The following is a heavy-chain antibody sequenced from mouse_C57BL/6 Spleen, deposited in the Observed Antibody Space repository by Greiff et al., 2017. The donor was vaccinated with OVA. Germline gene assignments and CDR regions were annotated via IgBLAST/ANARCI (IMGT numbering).Heavy chain of an antibody. CDR3: ARGARYDYDAFAY. CDR1: GYTFTSYW. D-gene: IGHD2-4*01. CDR2: IDPSDSYT. Sequence: VQLQQPGAELVRPGTSVKLSCKASGYTFTSYWMHWVKQRPGQGLEWIGVIDPSDSYTNYNQKFKGKATLTVDTSSSTAYMQLSSLTSEDSAVYYCARGARYDYDAFAYWGQGTLVTVSA. V-gene: IGHV1-59*01. J-gene: IGHJ3*01.